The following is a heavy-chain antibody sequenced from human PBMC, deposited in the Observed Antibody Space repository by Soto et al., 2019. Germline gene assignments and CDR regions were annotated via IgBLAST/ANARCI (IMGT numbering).Heavy chain of an antibody. Sequence: ASVKVSCKTSGYTFTDYYTHWVRQAPGQGLEWMGWMNPKSGGAYFAQKLQGRVTLTRDTSIGTAYIEVNSLTSDDTAVYFCTRENIENSDGLYDAFDIWGQGTTVTVSS. CDR3: TRENIENSDGLYDAFDI. D-gene: IGHD5-18*01. V-gene: IGHV1-2*02. CDR2: MNPKSGGA. J-gene: IGHJ3*02. CDR1: GYTFTDYY.